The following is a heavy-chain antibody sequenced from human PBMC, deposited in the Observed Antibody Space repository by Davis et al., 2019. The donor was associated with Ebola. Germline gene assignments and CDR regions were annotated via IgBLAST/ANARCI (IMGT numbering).Heavy chain of an antibody. CDR2: MSHSGNT. D-gene: IGHD3-16*01. Sequence: PSETLSLTCAVSGDSVSSGNFWGWIRQPPGKGLEWIGTMSHSGNTFYKPSLRSRVTISADTAKNQFSLKLRSVTATDTAIYYCARDRGNAITDYWGQGILVTVSS. CDR3: ARDRGNAITDY. CDR1: GDSVSSGNF. J-gene: IGHJ4*02. V-gene: IGHV4-38-2*02.